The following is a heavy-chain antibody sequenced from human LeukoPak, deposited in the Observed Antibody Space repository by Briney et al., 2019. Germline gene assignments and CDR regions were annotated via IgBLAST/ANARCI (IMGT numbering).Heavy chain of an antibody. CDR2: IIPIFGTA. V-gene: IGHV1-69*13. D-gene: IGHD2-2*01. Sequence: SVKVSCKASGGTFSSYAISWVRQAPGQGLEWVGGIIPIFGTANYAQKFQGRVTITADESTSTAYMELSSLRSEDTAVYYCARGSCSSTSCYGFYYYGMDVWGQGTTVTVSS. CDR3: ARGSCSSTSCYGFYYYGMDV. CDR1: GGTFSSYA. J-gene: IGHJ6*02.